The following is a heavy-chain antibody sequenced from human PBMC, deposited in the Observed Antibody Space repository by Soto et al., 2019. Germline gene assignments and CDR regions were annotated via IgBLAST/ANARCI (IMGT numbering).Heavy chain of an antibody. D-gene: IGHD1-1*01. CDR1: GFTFSRYW. CDR2: INSDDSST. J-gene: IGHJ4*02. CDR3: ARAPVDWNDRQPIDY. V-gene: IGHV3-74*01. Sequence: PGGSLRLSCAASGFTFSRYWMHWVRQAPGKGLVWVSRINSDDSSTSYADSVKGRFTISRDNAKNTLYLQMSSLRVEDTAVYYWARAPVDWNDRQPIDYWGQGTLVTVSS.